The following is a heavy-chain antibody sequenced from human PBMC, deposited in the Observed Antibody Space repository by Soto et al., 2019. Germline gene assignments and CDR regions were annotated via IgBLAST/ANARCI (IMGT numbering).Heavy chain of an antibody. J-gene: IGHJ6*02. CDR1: GGTFSSYA. Sequence: SVKVSCKSSGGTFSSYAISWVLQAPGQGLEWMGGIIPIFGTANYAQKFQGRVTITADESTSTAYMELSSLRSEDTAVYYCARGDIVVVVAATYYYYGMDVWGQGTTVTVSS. CDR3: ARGDIVVVVAATYYYYGMDV. CDR2: IIPIFGTA. V-gene: IGHV1-69*13. D-gene: IGHD2-15*01.